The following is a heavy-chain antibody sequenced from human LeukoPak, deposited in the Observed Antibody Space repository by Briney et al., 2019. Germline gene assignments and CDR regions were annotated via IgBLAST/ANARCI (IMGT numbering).Heavy chain of an antibody. CDR1: GSTFTSYA. J-gene: IGHJ4*02. D-gene: IGHD2-15*01. CDR3: ATWTFFRDCSGGTCYN. CDR2: INTNTGNP. Sequence: ASVKVSCKASGSTFTSYAMNWVRQAPGQGLEWMGWINTNTGNPMYAQGFTGRFVFSLDTSVSTAYLQISSLKAEDTAVYYCATWTFFRDCSGGTCYNWGQGTLVTVSS. V-gene: IGHV7-4-1*02.